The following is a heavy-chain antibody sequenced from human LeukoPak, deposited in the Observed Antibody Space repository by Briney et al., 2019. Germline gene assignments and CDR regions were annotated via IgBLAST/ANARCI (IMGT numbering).Heavy chain of an antibody. CDR1: GYSISSGYY. J-gene: IGHJ3*02. CDR3: ASINYDFWSGPMGAFDI. CDR2: IYHSGST. Sequence: SETLSLTCAVSGYSISSGYYWGWIRQPPGKGLEWIGSIYHSGSTYYSPSLKSRVTISVDTSKNQFSLKLSSVTAADTAVYYCASINYDFWSGPMGAFDIWGQGTMVTVSS. D-gene: IGHD3-3*01. V-gene: IGHV4-38-2*01.